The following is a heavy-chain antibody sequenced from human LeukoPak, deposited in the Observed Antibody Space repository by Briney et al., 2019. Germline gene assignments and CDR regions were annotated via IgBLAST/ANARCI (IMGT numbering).Heavy chain of an antibody. J-gene: IGHJ6*01. CDR1: GFTFSSYE. CDR2: ISSSGSNI. V-gene: IGHV3-48*03. Sequence: GGSLRLSCAASGFTFSSYEMNWVRQAPGKGLEWVSYISSSGSNIYYAESVKGRFTISRDNAKNSLYLQMNCLGAEVTAVYYCAVALALYNWNYLAGIDVWGQGATVTVSS. D-gene: IGHD1-7*01. CDR3: AVALALYNWNYLAGIDV.